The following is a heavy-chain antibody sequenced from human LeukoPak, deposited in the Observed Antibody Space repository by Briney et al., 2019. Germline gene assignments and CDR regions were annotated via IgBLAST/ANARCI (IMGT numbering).Heavy chain of an antibody. CDR3: AKGQLRYFDWLSSYYNYGMDV. CDR2: ISYDGSYK. Sequence: GGSLRLSCAASGFTFSSYGMHWVRQAPGKGLEWVAVISYDGSYKCYADSVKGRLTNSRDNSKNTLYLQMNSLRAEDTAVYYCAKGQLRYFDWLSSYYNYGMDVWGQGTTVTVSS. CDR1: GFTFSSYG. V-gene: IGHV3-30*18. J-gene: IGHJ6*02. D-gene: IGHD3-9*01.